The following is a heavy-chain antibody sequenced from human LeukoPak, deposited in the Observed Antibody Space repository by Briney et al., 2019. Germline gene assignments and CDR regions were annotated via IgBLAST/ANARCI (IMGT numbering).Heavy chain of an antibody. J-gene: IGHJ3*02. CDR1: GGSISSGSYY. CDR2: IYTSGST. Sequence: PSETLSLTCTVSGGSISSGSYYWSWIRQPAGKGLEWIGRIYTSGSTNYNPSLKSRVTISVDTSKNQFSLKLSSATAADTAVYYCARTPYDRAFDIWGQGTMVTVSS. V-gene: IGHV4-61*02. D-gene: IGHD3-22*01. CDR3: ARTPYDRAFDI.